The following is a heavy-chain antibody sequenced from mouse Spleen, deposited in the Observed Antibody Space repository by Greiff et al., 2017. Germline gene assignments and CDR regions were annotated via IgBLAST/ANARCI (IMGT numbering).Heavy chain of an antibody. CDR1: GFNIKDDY. D-gene: IGHD4-1*01. J-gene: IGHJ2*01. V-gene: IGHV14-4*01. CDR3: TTNWVFDY. CDR2: IDPENGDT. Sequence: VQLQQSGAELVRPGASVKLSCTASGFNIKDDYMHWVKQRPEQGLEWIGWIDPENGDTEYASKFQGKATITADTSSNTAYLQLSSLTSEDTAVYYCTTNWVFDYRGQGTTLTVSS.